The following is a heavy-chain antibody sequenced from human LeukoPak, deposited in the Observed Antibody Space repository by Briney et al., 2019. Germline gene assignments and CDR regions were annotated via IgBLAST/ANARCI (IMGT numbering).Heavy chain of an antibody. Sequence: SETLSLTCTVSGVSISSGDYYWSWLRQPPGKGLEWIGYIYSSGTTYYNPSLKSRLTISIDASKNPFSLTLTSVTAADTAFYYCARAGISMIRALHWGQGTLVTVSS. V-gene: IGHV4-30-4*01. D-gene: IGHD3-10*01. CDR2: IYSSGTT. CDR3: ARAGISMIRALH. CDR1: GVSISSGDYY. J-gene: IGHJ4*02.